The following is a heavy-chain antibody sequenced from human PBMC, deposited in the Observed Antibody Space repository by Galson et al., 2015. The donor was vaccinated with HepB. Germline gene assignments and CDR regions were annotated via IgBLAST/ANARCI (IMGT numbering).Heavy chain of an antibody. J-gene: IGHJ4*02. CDR2: ISSSSSYI. D-gene: IGHD2-2*01. V-gene: IGHV3-21*01. Sequence: SLRLSCAASGFTFSGFTMNWVRQAPGKGLEWVSSISSSSSYIYYADSMKGRFTISRDNAKNSLYLQMNSLRAEDSAVYYCASDYCSSTSCYYYYFDYWGQGTLVTVSP. CDR3: ASDYCSSTSCYYYYFDY. CDR1: GFTFSGFT.